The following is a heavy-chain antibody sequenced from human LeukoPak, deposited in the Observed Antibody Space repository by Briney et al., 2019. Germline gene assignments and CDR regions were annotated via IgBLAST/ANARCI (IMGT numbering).Heavy chain of an antibody. CDR2: ISAYVGNT. V-gene: IGHV1-18*01. Sequence: ASVKVSCTASGSSYSRYCISWVRQAPGQRLEWMGWISAYVGNTNYAQKLQGRVTMTGNTTTSTAYKELRSLRSDDTAVDYWARVVGDCHLYYYYCYGIDVWGRGTTVTVSS. J-gene: IGHJ6*02. CDR3: ARVVGDCHLYYYYCYGIDV. D-gene: IGHD2-21*02. CDR1: GSSYSRYC.